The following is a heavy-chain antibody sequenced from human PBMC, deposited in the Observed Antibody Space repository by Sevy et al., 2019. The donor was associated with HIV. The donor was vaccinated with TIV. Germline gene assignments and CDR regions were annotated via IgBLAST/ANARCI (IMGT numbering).Heavy chain of an antibody. Sequence: GGSLRLSCAASGFTFSSYWMSWVRQAPGKGLEWVANIKQDGSEKYYVDSVKGRFTISRDNAKNSLYLQMNSLRAEDTAVYYCARASTYYYDSRDYFDYWGQGTLVTVSS. CDR2: IKQDGSEK. J-gene: IGHJ4*02. V-gene: IGHV3-7*01. D-gene: IGHD3-22*01. CDR1: GFTFSSYW. CDR3: ARASTYYYDSRDYFDY.